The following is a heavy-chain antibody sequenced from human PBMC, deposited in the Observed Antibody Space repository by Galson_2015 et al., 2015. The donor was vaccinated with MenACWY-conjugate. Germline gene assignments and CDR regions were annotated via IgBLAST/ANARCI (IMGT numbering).Heavy chain of an antibody. CDR3: ARVGGYGSGSYYNKGYYYYGMDV. CDR2: ISAYNGNT. CDR1: GYTFTSYG. V-gene: IGHV1-18*01. J-gene: IGHJ6*02. D-gene: IGHD3-10*01. Sequence: SVKVSCKASGYTFTSYGISWVRQAPGRGLEWMGWISAYNGNTNYAQKLQGRVTMTTDTSTSTAYMELRSLRSDDTAVYYCARVGGYGSGSYYNKGYYYYGMDVWGQGTTVTVSS.